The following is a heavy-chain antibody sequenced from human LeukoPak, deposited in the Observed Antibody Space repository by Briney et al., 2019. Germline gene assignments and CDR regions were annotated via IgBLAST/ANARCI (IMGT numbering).Heavy chain of an antibody. D-gene: IGHD3-10*01. Sequence: SETLSLTCALYGGSFSGYYWSWIRQPPGEGLEWIGEINHSGSTNYNPSLKSGVTISVDTSKNQSSLKLSSVTAADTAVYYCARGTPKTLKYYYGSGSSWFDPWAREPWSPSPQ. V-gene: IGHV4-34*01. CDR1: GGSFSGYY. CDR3: ARGTPKTLKYYYGSGSSWFDP. J-gene: IGHJ5*02. CDR2: INHSGST.